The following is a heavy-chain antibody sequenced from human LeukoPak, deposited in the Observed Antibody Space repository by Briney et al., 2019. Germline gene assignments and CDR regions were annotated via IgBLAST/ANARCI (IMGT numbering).Heavy chain of an antibody. D-gene: IGHD4-17*01. CDR3: ARGHDDSD. Sequence: GGSLRLSCAASGFTVSNNYMNWVCQAPGKGLEWVSVIYRNGATYYANSVKGRFTISRDNPKNTVYLQMDSLRVEDTAVYYCARGHDDSDWGQGTLVTVSS. V-gene: IGHV3-66*01. CDR2: IYRNGAT. J-gene: IGHJ4*02. CDR1: GFTVSNNY.